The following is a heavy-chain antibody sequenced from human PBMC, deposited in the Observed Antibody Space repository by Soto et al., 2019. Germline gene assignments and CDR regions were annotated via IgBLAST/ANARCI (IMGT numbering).Heavy chain of an antibody. J-gene: IGHJ5*02. CDR1: ENTFSTYL. D-gene: IGHD1-1*01. CDR3: AGPHDRAGLGT. V-gene: IGHV1-3*01. Sequence: GASVKVSCKASENTFSTYLVHWVLQVHGQGLEWMGWHNGYNGQTEYSQKFQGRVTITRDTSAKTAYLELRSLTSEDTAVYYCAGPHDRAGLGTWGQGTLVTVSS. CDR2: HNGYNGQT.